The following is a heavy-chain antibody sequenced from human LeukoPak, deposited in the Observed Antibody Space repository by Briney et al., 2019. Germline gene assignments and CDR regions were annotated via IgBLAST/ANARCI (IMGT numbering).Heavy chain of an antibody. D-gene: IGHD3-3*01. J-gene: IGHJ6*03. Sequence: SETLSLTCTVSGGSVSSGSYYWSWIRQPPGKGLEWIGYIHYSGSTNYNPSLKSRVTISVDTSKNQFSLKLSSVTAADTAVYYCARGSSSLEWLLYLDYYYMDVWGKGTTVTVSS. CDR3: ARGSSSLEWLLYLDYYYMDV. V-gene: IGHV4-61*01. CDR1: GGSVSSGSYY. CDR2: IHYSGST.